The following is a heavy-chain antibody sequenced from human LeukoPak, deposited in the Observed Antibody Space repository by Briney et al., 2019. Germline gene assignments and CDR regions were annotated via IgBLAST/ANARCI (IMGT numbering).Heavy chain of an antibody. CDR2: ISYDGSNK. V-gene: IGHV3-30*04. Sequence: PGRSLRLSCAASGFTFSGYAMHWVRQAPGKGLEWVAVISYDGSNKYYADSVKGRFTISRDNSKNTLFLQMNSLTAEDTAVYYCAKPRAAAAANYFDCWGQGTLVTVSS. CDR1: GFTFSGYA. D-gene: IGHD6-13*01. CDR3: AKPRAAAAANYFDC. J-gene: IGHJ4*02.